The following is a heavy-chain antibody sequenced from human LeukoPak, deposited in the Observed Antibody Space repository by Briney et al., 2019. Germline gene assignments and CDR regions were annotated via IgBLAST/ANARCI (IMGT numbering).Heavy chain of an antibody. D-gene: IGHD1-1*01. Sequence: SETLSLTCTVSGASVSGSPYYWGWIRQPPGKGLEWIGSIYSSGSTYYNASLQSRVTISIETSKNQISLRLNSVTAADTAVYYCARDTKNWGQGTLVTVSS. CDR3: ARDTKN. CDR2: IYSSGST. J-gene: IGHJ4*02. CDR1: GASVSGSPYY. V-gene: IGHV4-39*02.